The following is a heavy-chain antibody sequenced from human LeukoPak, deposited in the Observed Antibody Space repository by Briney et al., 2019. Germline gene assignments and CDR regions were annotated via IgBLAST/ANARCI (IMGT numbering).Heavy chain of an antibody. Sequence: ASVKVSCKASGYTFTSYDINWVRPATGQGLEWMGWMNPNSGNTGYAQKFQGRVTMTRNTSISTAYMELSSLRSEDTAVYYCARAYSSGWLRYYYYGMDVWGQGTTVTVSS. J-gene: IGHJ6*02. CDR1: GYTFTSYD. CDR2: MNPNSGNT. D-gene: IGHD6-19*01. V-gene: IGHV1-8*01. CDR3: ARAYSSGWLRYYYYGMDV.